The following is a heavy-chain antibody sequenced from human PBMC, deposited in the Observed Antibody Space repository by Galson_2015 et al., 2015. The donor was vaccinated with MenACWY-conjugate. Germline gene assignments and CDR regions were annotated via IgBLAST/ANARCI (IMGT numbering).Heavy chain of an antibody. Sequence: SLRLSCAASGFTFSSYSMYWVRQAPGKGLVWVSRIYNDGSDITYADSVKGRFTISRDNAKNTLFLQMNSLRAEDTAVYYCARGGIGAFDYWVQGTLVTVSS. J-gene: IGHJ4*02. CDR3: ARGGIGAFDY. V-gene: IGHV3-74*01. CDR1: GFTFSSYS. CDR2: IYNDGSDI. D-gene: IGHD3-16*01.